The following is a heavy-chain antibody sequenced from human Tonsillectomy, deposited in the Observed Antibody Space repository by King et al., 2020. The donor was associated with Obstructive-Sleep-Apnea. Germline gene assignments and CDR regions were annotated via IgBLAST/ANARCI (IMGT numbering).Heavy chain of an antibody. Sequence: PLQESGPGLVKPSEPLSLTCTVSGGSFSFYSWSWLRPPPGKGLEWIGYIYYNGSTYYNPSLKTRVTLSIDTSKNQFSLKLNSVTAADTAVYYCARAEDFWSGYPSYYFDFWGQGSLVTVSS. CDR3: ARAEDFWSGYPSYYFDF. V-gene: IGHV4-59*01. CDR2: IYYNGST. J-gene: IGHJ4*02. CDR1: GGSFSFYS. D-gene: IGHD3-3*01.